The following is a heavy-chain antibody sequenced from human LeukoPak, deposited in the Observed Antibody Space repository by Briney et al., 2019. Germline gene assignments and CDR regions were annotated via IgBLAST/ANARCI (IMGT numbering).Heavy chain of an antibody. V-gene: IGHV4-31*03. CDR1: GGSISSGASD. J-gene: IGHJ2*01. Sequence: SQTLSLTCTVSGGSISSGASDWGWIRQHPKRGLEWVGYINHSGSTYYNPSLGSRVTMSVDTSKNQFSLKLSSVTAADSAVYYCARAARQGFTMIVVPSFYFDLWGRGTLVTVSS. D-gene: IGHD3-22*01. CDR2: INHSGST. CDR3: ARAARQGFTMIVVPSFYFDL.